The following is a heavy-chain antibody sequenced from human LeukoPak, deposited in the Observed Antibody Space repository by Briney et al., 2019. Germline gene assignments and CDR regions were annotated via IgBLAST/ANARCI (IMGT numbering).Heavy chain of an antibody. V-gene: IGHV1-2*06. CDR3: ARDNFYYEDAFDI. J-gene: IGHJ3*02. D-gene: IGHD3-22*01. CDR1: GYTFTGYY. Sequence: ASEKVSCKASGYTFTGYYMHWVRQAPGQGLEWMVRINPNSGGTNYAQKFQGRVTMTRDTSISTAYMELSRLRSDDTAVYYCARDNFYYEDAFDIWGQGTMVTVSS. CDR2: INPNSGGT.